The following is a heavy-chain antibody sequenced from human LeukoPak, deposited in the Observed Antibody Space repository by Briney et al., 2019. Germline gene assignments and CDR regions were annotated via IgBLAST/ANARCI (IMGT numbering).Heavy chain of an antibody. D-gene: IGHD4-11*01. V-gene: IGHV1-8*02. CDR2: LNPNSGST. CDR3: ARGYYSSGHYHYYMDV. CDR1: GYIFTTYD. J-gene: IGHJ6*03. Sequence: ASVKVSCKASGYIFTTYDINWVRQAPGQGLEWMGWLNPNSGSTGYAQKFQDRVTITRDTSINTAYMELSSLTFEDTAVYYCARGYYSSGHYHYYMDVWGKGTTVTVSS.